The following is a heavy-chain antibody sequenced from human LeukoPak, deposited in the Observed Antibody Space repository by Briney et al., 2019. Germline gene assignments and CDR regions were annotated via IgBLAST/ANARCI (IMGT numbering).Heavy chain of an antibody. CDR2: IDTSGGT. D-gene: IGHD2-8*02. CDR3: AKGTGGTFYYFDY. Sequence: PSETLSLTCTVSGGSISSGNYQGTWIRQPAGKGMEWVGRIDTSGGTNYKPSLKSRVTISVDTSKNQFSLKLSSVTAPDTAVYYCAKGTGGTFYYFDYWGQGTLVTGSS. CDR1: GGSISSGNYQ. J-gene: IGHJ4*02. V-gene: IGHV4-61*02.